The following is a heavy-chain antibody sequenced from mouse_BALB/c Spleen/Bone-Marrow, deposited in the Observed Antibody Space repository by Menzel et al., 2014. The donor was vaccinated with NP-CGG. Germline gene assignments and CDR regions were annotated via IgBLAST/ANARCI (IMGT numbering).Heavy chain of an antibody. J-gene: IGHJ3*01. V-gene: IGHV5-17*02. D-gene: IGHD2-1*01. CDR3: ARGGNYAWFAY. CDR2: ISSGSSTI. CDR1: GFTFSSFG. Sequence: EVKLEESGGGLVQPGGSRKLSCAASGFTFSSFGMHWVRQAPEKGLEWVAYISSGSSTIYYADTVKGRFTISRDNPKNTLFLQMTSLRSVDTAMYYCARGGNYAWFAYWGQGTLVTVSA.